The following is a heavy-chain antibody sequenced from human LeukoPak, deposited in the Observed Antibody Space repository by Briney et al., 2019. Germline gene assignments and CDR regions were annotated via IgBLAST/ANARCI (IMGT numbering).Heavy chain of an antibody. CDR3: ARDLVIDAFDI. V-gene: IGHV4-4*07. CDR2: LYSSGIT. CDR1: GGSLSPYY. Sequence: KPSETLSLTCTVSGGSLSPYYWSWIRQPAGKGLEWIGRLYSSGITNYNPSLKSRVTISVDTSKNQFSLRLSSVTAADTAVYYCARDLVIDAFDIWGQGTMVTVSS. J-gene: IGHJ3*02.